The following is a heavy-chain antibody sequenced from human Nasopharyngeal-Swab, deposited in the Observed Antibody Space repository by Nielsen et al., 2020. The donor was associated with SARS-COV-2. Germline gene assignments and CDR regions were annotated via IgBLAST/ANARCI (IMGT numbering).Heavy chain of an antibody. V-gene: IGHV3-15*07. Sequence: GESLKISCAASGFTFSNAWMNWVRQAPGKGLEWVGRIKSKTDGGTTDYAAPVKGRFTISRDDSKNTLYLQMNSLKTEDTAVYYCTTDRGSGSYPAKEIGAPLLPDYWGQGTLVTVSS. CDR3: TTDRGSGSYPAKEIGAPLLPDY. J-gene: IGHJ4*02. D-gene: IGHD1-26*01. CDR2: IKSKTDGGTT. CDR1: GFTFSNAW.